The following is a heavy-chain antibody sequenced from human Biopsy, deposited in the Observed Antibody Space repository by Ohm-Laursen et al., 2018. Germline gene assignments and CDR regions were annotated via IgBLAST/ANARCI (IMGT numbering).Heavy chain of an antibody. CDR2: IIPLFGTT. CDR1: SYNFTDYN. CDR3: ARDTKWLASGPIDY. D-gene: IGHD3-22*01. J-gene: IGHJ4*02. V-gene: IGHV1-69*06. Sequence: ASVKVSCKSSSYNFTDYNIHWMRQAPGQGLEWMGGIIPLFGTTNYAQKFQGRVTITADKSTGTAYMDLSSLRSEYTAVYYCARDTKWLASGPIDYWGQGALVTVSS.